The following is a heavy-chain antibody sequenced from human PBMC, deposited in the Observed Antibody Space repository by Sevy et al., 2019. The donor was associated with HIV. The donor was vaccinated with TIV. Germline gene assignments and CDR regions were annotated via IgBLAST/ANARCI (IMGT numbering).Heavy chain of an antibody. Sequence: GGSLRLSCAASGFTFSNYWMTWVRQAPGKGLEWVANIKQDGGEEYYVDSVKGRFTISRDNAKNSLYLQMNSLRAEDTAVYYCARKGYCSVVTCYAYNWFDLWGQGTLVTV. V-gene: IGHV3-7*01. CDR1: GFTFSNYW. J-gene: IGHJ5*02. CDR2: IKQDGGEE. D-gene: IGHD2-15*01. CDR3: ARKGYCSVVTCYAYNWFDL.